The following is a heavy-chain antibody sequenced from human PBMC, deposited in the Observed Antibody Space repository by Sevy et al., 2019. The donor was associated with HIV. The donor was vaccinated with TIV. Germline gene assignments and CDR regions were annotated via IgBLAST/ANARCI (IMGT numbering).Heavy chain of an antibody. V-gene: IGHV3-21*01. D-gene: IGHD1-26*01. J-gene: IGHJ4*02. Sequence: GGSLRLSCAASGFTFSSYTINWVRQAPGKGLEWVSSISSSSNYIYYANSVKGRFSISRDNAKNSLYLQINSLRAEDTAVYYCARVYSGYYNSWGQGTLVTVSS. CDR2: ISSSSNYI. CDR3: ARVYSGYYNS. CDR1: GFTFSSYT.